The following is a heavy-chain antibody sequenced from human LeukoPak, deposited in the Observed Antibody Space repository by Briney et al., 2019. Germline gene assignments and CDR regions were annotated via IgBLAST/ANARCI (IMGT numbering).Heavy chain of an antibody. CDR3: ARVYSGYDRTIDY. V-gene: IGHV3-33*01. CDR2: IWYDGSNK. J-gene: IGHJ4*02. D-gene: IGHD5-12*01. Sequence: SGGSLRLSCAASGFTFSSYGMHWVRQAPGKGLEWVAVIWYDGSNKYYADSVKGRFTISRDNSKNTLYLQMNSLRAEDTAVYYCARVYSGYDRTIDYWGQGTLVTVSS. CDR1: GFTFSSYG.